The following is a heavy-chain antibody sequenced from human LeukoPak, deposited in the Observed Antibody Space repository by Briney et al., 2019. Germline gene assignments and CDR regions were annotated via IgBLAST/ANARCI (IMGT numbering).Heavy chain of an antibody. CDR1: GGSFSGYY. CDR2: INHSGST. D-gene: IGHD3-16*02. Sequence: SETLSLTCAVYGGSFSGYYWSWISQPPGKGLEWIGEINHSGSTNYNPSLKSRVTISVDTSKNQFSLKLSSVTAADTAVYYCARVARIMITFGGFIGPYYFDYWGQGTLVTVSS. V-gene: IGHV4-34*01. J-gene: IGHJ4*02. CDR3: ARVARIMITFGGFIGPYYFDY.